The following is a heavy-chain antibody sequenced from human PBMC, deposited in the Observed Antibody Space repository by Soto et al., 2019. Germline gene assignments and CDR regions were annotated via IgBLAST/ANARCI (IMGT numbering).Heavy chain of an antibody. V-gene: IGHV1-3*01. CDR1: GYTFTSSA. J-gene: IGHJ4*02. D-gene: IGHD2-15*01. CDR2: INAGNGNT. Sequence: QVQLVQSGAEVKKPGASVKVSCKASGYTFTSSAMHWVRQAPGQRLEWMGWINAGNGNTKYSQKLQGRVTITRDTSSSTAYMELSSLRSEDTAVYYCARGPGGPDGPGDYWGQGTLVTVSS. CDR3: ARGPGGPDGPGDY.